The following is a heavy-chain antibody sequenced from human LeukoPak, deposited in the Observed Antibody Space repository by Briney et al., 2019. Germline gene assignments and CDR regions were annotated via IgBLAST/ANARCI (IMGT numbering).Heavy chain of an antibody. CDR3: VYAYGVYGMGY. J-gene: IGHJ4*02. CDR1: GFTFSSYA. CDR2: VSGSGGST. Sequence: GGPLRLSCAASGFTFSSYAMSWVRQAPGKGLEWVSAVSGSGGSTYYADSERGRYTISRDNSTNTLYLEMNSLRAEDTAVYYCVYAYGVYGMGYWGQGTLVTVSS. V-gene: IGHV3-23*01. D-gene: IGHD4-17*01.